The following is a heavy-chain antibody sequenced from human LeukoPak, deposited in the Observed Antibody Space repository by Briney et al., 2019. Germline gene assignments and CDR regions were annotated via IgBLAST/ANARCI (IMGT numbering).Heavy chain of an antibody. CDR3: ARGITMVQGVINDYYYYMDV. D-gene: IGHD3-10*01. V-gene: IGHV4-34*01. J-gene: IGHJ6*03. Sequence: GSLRLSCAASGFTFSSYAMSWIRQPPGKGLEWIGEINHSGSTNYNPSLKSRVTISVDTSKNQFSLKLSSVTAADTAVYYCARGITMVQGVINDYYYYMDVWGKGTTVTVSS. CDR2: INHSGST. CDR1: GFTFSSYA.